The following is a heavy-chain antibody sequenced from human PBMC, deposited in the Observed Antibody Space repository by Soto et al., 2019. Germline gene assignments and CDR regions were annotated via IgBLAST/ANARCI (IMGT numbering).Heavy chain of an antibody. CDR2: IWYDGRNP. J-gene: IGHJ4*02. V-gene: IGHV3-33*01. Sequence: QVQLVESGGGVVQPGSSLRLSCATSGFIFSHHAIHWVRQAPGKRLEWVAHIWYDGRNPNYADSVKGRVTISRDRSKNTVSLQIDSLRAEDTAVYYCARDGQQLTPWSLDYWGQGTLVKVSS. D-gene: IGHD1-1*01. CDR1: GFIFSHHA. CDR3: ARDGQQLTPWSLDY.